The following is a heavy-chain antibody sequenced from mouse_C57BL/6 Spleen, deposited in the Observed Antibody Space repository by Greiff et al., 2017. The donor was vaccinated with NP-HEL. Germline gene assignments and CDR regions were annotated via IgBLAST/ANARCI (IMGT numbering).Heavy chain of an antibody. J-gene: IGHJ4*01. V-gene: IGHV2-9-1*01. D-gene: IGHD1-1*01. CDR3: ARAYYYGSSYAMDY. CDR1: GFSLTSYA. Sequence: VKLVESGPGLVAPSQSLSITCTVSGFSLTSYAISWVRQPPGKGLEWLGVIWTGGGTNYNSALKSRLSISKDNSKSQVFLKMNSLQTDDTARYYCARAYYYGSSYAMDYWGQGTSVTVSS. CDR2: IWTGGGT.